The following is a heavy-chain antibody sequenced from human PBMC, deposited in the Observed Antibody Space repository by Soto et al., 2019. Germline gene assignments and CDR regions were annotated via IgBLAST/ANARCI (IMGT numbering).Heavy chain of an antibody. CDR1: GFTFSLYD. CDR3: AKDDLAVKGGSRVVETGPVGDF. V-gene: IGHV3-30*18. CDR2: ISYDGGKK. D-gene: IGHD2-2*01. J-gene: IGHJ4*02. Sequence: QVQLVESGGGVVQPGRSLRLSCAASGFTFSLYDIHWVRQAPGKGLEWVSVISYDGGKKYYADSVKGRFTISRDNSKNTLYLQMDSLTTEDTAIYYCAKDDLAVKGGSRVVETGPVGDFWGRGTLVTVSS.